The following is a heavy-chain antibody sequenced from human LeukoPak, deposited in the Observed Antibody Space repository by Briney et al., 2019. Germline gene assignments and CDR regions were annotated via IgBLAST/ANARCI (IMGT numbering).Heavy chain of an antibody. CDR1: GFTFSNAW. Sequence: AGGSLRLSCAASGFTFSNAWMSWVRQAPGKGLEWVGRIKSKTDGGTTDYAAPVKGRFTISRDDSKNTLYLQMDSLRAEDTAVYYCARADGDSSGYYGAFDIWGQGTMVTVSS. V-gene: IGHV3-15*01. CDR3: ARADGDSSGYYGAFDI. CDR2: IKSKTDGGTT. J-gene: IGHJ3*02. D-gene: IGHD3-22*01.